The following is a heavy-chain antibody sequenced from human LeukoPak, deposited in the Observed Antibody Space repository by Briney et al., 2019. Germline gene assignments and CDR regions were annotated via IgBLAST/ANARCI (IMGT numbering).Heavy chain of an antibody. V-gene: IGHV1-46*01. CDR1: GYTFTSYY. J-gene: IGHJ3*02. CDR2: INPSGGST. D-gene: IGHD4-17*01. Sequence: GASVKVSCKASGYTFTSYYMHWVRQAPGQGLEWMGIINPSGGSTSYAQKFQGRVTMTRDTSTSTVYMELSSLRSEDTAVYYCARDRYGDYGDTPEGAFDIWGQGTMVTVSS. CDR3: ARDRYGDYGDTPEGAFDI.